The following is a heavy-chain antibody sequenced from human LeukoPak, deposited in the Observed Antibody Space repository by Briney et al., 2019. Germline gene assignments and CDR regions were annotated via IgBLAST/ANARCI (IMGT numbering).Heavy chain of an antibody. D-gene: IGHD3-10*01. J-gene: IGHJ3*02. CDR1: GFTVSSNY. Sequence: GGSLRLSCAASGFTVSSNYMSWVRQAPGKGLEWVSAISGSGGSTYYADSVKGRFTISRDNSKNTLYLQMNSLRAEDTAVYYCATRGAFDIWGQGTMVTVSS. CDR3: ATRGAFDI. CDR2: ISGSGGST. V-gene: IGHV3-23*01.